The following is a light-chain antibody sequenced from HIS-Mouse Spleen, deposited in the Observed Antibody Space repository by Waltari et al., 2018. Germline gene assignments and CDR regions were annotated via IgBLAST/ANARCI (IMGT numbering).Light chain of an antibody. J-gene: IGLJ2*01. CDR3: QAWDSSTANVV. Sequence: SYELTQPPSVSVSPGQTASITCPGENLGDKYACWYQQKPGQSPVLVIYQDSKRPSGIPERFSGSNSGNTATLTISGTQAMDEADYYCQAWDSSTANVVFGGGTKLTVL. CDR1: NLGDKY. CDR2: QDS. V-gene: IGLV3-1*01.